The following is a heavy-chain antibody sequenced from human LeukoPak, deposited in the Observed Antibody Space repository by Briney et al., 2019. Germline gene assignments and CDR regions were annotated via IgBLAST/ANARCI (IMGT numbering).Heavy chain of an antibody. Sequence: PGGSLRLSCAASGFTFSSYWMSWVRHAPGKELEWVANIKQDGSEKYYVDSVKGRFTISRDNAKNSLYLQMNSLRAEDTAVYYCARTNGFWSGYYQYYFDYWGQGTLVTVSS. V-gene: IGHV3-7*01. J-gene: IGHJ4*02. CDR3: ARTNGFWSGYYQYYFDY. CDR1: GFTFSSYW. CDR2: IKQDGSEK. D-gene: IGHD3-3*01.